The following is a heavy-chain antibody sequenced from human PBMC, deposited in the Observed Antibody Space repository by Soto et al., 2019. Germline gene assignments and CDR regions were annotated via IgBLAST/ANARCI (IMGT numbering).Heavy chain of an antibody. J-gene: IGHJ6*02. CDR3: ARVSGSYYYGMDV. Sequence: QVQLQESGPGLVKPSGTLSLTCAVSGGSISSSNWWSWVRQPPGKGLEWIGEIYHSGSTNYNPSLQSRDTISVDKPKNQFSLKLGSVAAADTAVYYCARVSGSYYYGMDVWGQGTTVTVSS. CDR2: IYHSGST. V-gene: IGHV4-4*02. CDR1: GGSISSSNW. D-gene: IGHD1-26*01.